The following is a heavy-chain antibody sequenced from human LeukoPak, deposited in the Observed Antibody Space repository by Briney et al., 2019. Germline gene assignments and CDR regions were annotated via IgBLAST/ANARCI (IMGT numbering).Heavy chain of an antibody. D-gene: IGHD6-19*01. V-gene: IGHV4-34*01. Sequence: SETLSLTSAVYGGSYSGYYWSWIRQPPGKGLEWIGEINHSGSTNYNPSLKSRVTISVDTSKNQFSLKLSSVTAADTAVYYCARSLRIAVAAFNYWGQGTLVTVSS. CDR2: INHSGST. CDR1: GGSYSGYY. J-gene: IGHJ4*02. CDR3: ARSLRIAVAAFNY.